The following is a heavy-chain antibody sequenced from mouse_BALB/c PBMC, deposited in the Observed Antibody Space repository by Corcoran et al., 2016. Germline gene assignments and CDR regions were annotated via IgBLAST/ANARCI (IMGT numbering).Heavy chain of an antibody. J-gene: IGHJ2*01. CDR3: ARNGNFDY. CDR1: GFNIKDYY. D-gene: IGHD2-1*01. Sequence: EVQLQQSGAELVRPGALVKLSCKASGFNIKDYYMHWVKQRPEQGLEWIGWIVPENGNTIYDPKFQGKASITADTSSNTAYLQLSSLTSEDTAVYYCARNGNFDYWGQGTTLTVSS. CDR2: IVPENGNT. V-gene: IGHV14-1*02.